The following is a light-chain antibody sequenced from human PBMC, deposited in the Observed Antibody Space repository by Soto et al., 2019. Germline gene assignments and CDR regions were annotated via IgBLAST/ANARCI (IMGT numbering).Light chain of an antibody. V-gene: IGKV3-15*01. Sequence: VMTHSPATLSVSPGERATLSCTASQSINSNLAWYQQRPGQAPRLLIYGASTRATGIPARFSGSGSGTDFTLTISRLEPEDFAVYYCQQFGASLTWTFGQGTKVDIK. CDR3: QQFGASLTWT. CDR1: QSINSN. CDR2: GAS. J-gene: IGKJ1*01.